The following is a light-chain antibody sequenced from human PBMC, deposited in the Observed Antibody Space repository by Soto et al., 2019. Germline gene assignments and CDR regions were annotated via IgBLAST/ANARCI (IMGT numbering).Light chain of an antibody. CDR1: QDISVY. CDR3: QKFNTAPLT. J-gene: IGKJ5*01. V-gene: IGKV1-27*01. CDR2: SAS. Sequence: DIQMTQSPSSLSASVGDRVTITCRASQDISVYLAWYQQKPGKVPKLLIYSASTLQSGVPSRFYGRGSGKYFTLTIRSLQPEDFATFFCQKFNTAPLTFGQGTRLEIK.